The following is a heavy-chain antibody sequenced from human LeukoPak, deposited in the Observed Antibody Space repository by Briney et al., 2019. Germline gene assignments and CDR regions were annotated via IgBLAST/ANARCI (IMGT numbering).Heavy chain of an antibody. D-gene: IGHD2-15*01. Sequence: SVKVSCKASGGTFSSYAISWVRQAPGQGLEWMGGIIPIFGTANYAQKFQGRVTITADESASTAYMELSSLRSEDTAVYYCARGYCSGGSCYEGDIWGQGTLVTVSS. CDR1: GGTFSSYA. J-gene: IGHJ4*02. CDR2: IIPIFGTA. V-gene: IGHV1-69*01. CDR3: ARGYCSGGSCYEGDI.